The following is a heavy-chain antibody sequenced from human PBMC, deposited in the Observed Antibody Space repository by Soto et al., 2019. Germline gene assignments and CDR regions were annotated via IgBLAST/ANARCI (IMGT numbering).Heavy chain of an antibody. J-gene: IGHJ5*02. V-gene: IGHV1-8*01. Sequence: ASVKVSCKASGYTFTSYDINWVRQATGQGLERMGWMNPNSGNTGYAQKFQGRVTMTRNTSISTAYMELSSLRSEDTAVYYCARARHSSSWYLKDWFDPWGQGTLVTVSS. CDR3: ARARHSSSWYLKDWFDP. CDR2: MNPNSGNT. D-gene: IGHD6-13*01. CDR1: GYTFTSYD.